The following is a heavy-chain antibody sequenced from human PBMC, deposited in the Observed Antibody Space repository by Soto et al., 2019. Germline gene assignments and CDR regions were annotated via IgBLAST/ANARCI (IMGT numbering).Heavy chain of an antibody. CDR3: ARDVVGSDYFDS. Sequence: ASVKVSCRASGYTFTDYYMHWVRQAPGQGLEWMGWINPKTGGTNYVQKFQGRVTMTRDTSITTAYMELSRLRSDDTAVYYCARDVVGSDYFDSWGQGTLVTVSS. CDR2: INPKTGGT. CDR1: GYTFTDYY. V-gene: IGHV1-2*02. J-gene: IGHJ4*02. D-gene: IGHD1-26*01.